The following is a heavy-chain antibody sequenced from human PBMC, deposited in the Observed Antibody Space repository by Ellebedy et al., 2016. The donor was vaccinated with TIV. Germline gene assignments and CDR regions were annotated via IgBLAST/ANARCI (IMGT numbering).Heavy chain of an antibody. V-gene: IGHV4-39*01. CDR3: ARSTYGLVGATFDY. Sequence: SETLSLXXNVSGGSLSFSTYHWGWIRQPPGKGLEWIGSMYYSGPNSYNPSLKSRVTISVDTSKNQFSLKLSSVTAADTAVYFCARSTYGLVGATFDYWGQGTLVTVSS. CDR2: MYYSGPN. D-gene: IGHD1-26*01. J-gene: IGHJ4*02. CDR1: GGSLSFSTYH.